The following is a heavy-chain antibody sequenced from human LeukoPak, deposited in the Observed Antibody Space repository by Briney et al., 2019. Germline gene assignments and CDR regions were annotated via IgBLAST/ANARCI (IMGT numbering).Heavy chain of an antibody. Sequence: GGSLRLSCAASGFTFSSYWMSWVRQAPGKGLEWVANIKQDGSEKYYVDSVKGRFTISRDNAKNSLYLEMDSLRAEDTAVYYCARNLKGNDFWSGTNWFDPWGQGTLVTVSS. V-gene: IGHV3-7*01. D-gene: IGHD3-3*01. CDR2: IKQDGSEK. CDR3: ARNLKGNDFWSGTNWFDP. J-gene: IGHJ5*02. CDR1: GFTFSSYW.